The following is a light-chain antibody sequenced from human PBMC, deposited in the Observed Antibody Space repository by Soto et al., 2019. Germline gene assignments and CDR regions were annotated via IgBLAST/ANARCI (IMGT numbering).Light chain of an antibody. CDR1: QDISDY. J-gene: IGKJ4*01. V-gene: IGKV1-17*03. Sequence: DIQMTQSPSAMSASVGDRVSITCRASQDISDYLAWFQQKPGTVPKRLIYAASTLQSGVPSRFRGSGSGTEFTLTISSLQPEDFATYYCLQHNTYPLTFGGGTNVEIK. CDR3: LQHNTYPLT. CDR2: AAS.